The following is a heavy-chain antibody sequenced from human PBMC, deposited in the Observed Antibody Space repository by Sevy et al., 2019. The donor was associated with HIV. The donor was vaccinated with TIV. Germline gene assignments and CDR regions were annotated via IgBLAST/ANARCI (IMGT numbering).Heavy chain of an antibody. V-gene: IGHV4-39*01. CDR1: GGSISSSSYY. CDR2: IYYSGST. J-gene: IGHJ6*02. D-gene: IGHD6-19*01. Sequence: ETLSLTCTVSGGSISSSSYYWGWIRQPPGKGQEWIGSIYYSGSTYYNPSLKSRVTISVDTSKNQFSLKLSSVTAADTAVYYCARQGIAVAGLPPYYYGMDVWSQGTTVTVSS. CDR3: ARQGIAVAGLPPYYYGMDV.